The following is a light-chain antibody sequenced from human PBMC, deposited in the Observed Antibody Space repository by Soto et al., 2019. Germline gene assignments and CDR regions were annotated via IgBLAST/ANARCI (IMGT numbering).Light chain of an antibody. J-gene: IGKJ1*01. CDR2: DAS. V-gene: IGKV1-5*01. CDR1: QSISSW. Sequence: DILLTQSPSTLSASVGDRVTISCRASQSISSWLAWYQQKPGKAPKLLIYDASSLESGVPSRFSGSGSGTEFTLTISSLQPDDFATYYCLQDINYPWTFGQGTKVDIK. CDR3: LQDINYPWT.